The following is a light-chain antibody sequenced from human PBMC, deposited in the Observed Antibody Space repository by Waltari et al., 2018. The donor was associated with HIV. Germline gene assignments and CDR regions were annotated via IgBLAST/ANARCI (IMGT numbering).Light chain of an antibody. CDR1: DTDIAIYNS. V-gene: IGLV2-14*01. J-gene: IGLJ3*02. CDR3: SSYVSGGSLL. Sequence: QSALTQPASVSGSLGQSITISCIGTDTDIAIYNSISWYQHPPDRAPRLVVFNTNSRPLGSPFRFSGSKSGKTASLTITGLQADDEGIYYCSSYVSGGSLLFGGGTRVTVL. CDR2: NTN.